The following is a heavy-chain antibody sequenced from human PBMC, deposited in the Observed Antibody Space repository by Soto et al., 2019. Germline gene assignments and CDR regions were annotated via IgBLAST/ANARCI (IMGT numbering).Heavy chain of an antibody. D-gene: IGHD2-2*02. V-gene: IGHV1-18*01. CDR3: ARAWKGNPLLHPVDY. CDR1: GYTFTSYG. J-gene: IGHJ4*02. Sequence: QVQLVQSGAEVKKTGASVKVSCKASGYTFTSYGISWVRQAPGQGLEWMGWISAYNGNTNDAQKLQGRVTMTTDTSTSTAYMELRSLRSDDTAVYYCARAWKGNPLLHPVDYWGQGTLVTVSS. CDR2: ISAYNGNT.